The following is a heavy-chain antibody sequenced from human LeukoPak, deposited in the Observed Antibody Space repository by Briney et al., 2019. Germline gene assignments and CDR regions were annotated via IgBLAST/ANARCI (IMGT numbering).Heavy chain of an antibody. CDR2: ITSNGDRT. J-gene: IGHJ3*02. Sequence: GGSLRISCAASGFTFSNSAMHWVRKGPGHGPQYVSAITSNGDRTYYANSVKGRFTISRDNSKNTLYLQMGSLRAEDMAVYYCARVGSWDAFDIWGQGTMVTVSS. CDR3: ARVGSWDAFDI. CDR1: GFTFSNSA. D-gene: IGHD1-26*01. V-gene: IGHV3-64*01.